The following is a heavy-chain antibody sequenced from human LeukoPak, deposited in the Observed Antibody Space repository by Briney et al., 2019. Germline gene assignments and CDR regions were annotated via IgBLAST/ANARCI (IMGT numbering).Heavy chain of an antibody. J-gene: IGHJ4*02. CDR3: ARNLPAADY. D-gene: IGHD2-2*01. CDR2: IYSGGNT. CDR1: GFTVSSNY. V-gene: IGHV3-53*01. Sequence: GGSLRLSCAASGFTVSSNYMSWVRQAPGKGLEWVSVIYSGGNTYHADSVKGRFTISRDNAKNSLYLQMNSLRAEDTAVYYCARNLPAADYWGQGTLVTVSS.